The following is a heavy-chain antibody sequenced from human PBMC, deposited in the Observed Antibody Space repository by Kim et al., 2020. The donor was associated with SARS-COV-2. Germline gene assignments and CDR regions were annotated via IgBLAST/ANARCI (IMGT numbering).Heavy chain of an antibody. J-gene: IGHJ4*02. Sequence: SETLSLTCAVYGGSFSGYYWSWIRQPPGKGLEWIGEINHSGSTNYNPSLKSRVTISVDTSKNQFSLKLSSVTAADTAVYYCARSPAAGRFDYWGQGTLVT. V-gene: IGHV4-34*01. D-gene: IGHD6-13*01. CDR2: INHSGST. CDR3: ARSPAAGRFDY. CDR1: GGSFSGYY.